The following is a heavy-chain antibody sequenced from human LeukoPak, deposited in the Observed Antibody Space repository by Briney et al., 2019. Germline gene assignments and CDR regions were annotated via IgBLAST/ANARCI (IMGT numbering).Heavy chain of an antibody. Sequence: GGSLRLSCVASGFTFSGYGMHWVCRAPGKGLEWVALIWYDGGDKFYADSVKGRFTIARDNSKNTLYLQMNSLRADDTAVYYCGRRGSGSYHVDYWGQGTLVTVSS. V-gene: IGHV3-33*01. CDR3: GRRGSGSYHVDY. J-gene: IGHJ4*02. CDR2: IWYDGGDK. D-gene: IGHD1-26*01. CDR1: GFTFSGYG.